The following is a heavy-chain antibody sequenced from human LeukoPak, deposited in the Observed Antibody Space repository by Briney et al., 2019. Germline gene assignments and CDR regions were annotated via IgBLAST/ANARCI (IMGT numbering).Heavy chain of an antibody. D-gene: IGHD3-22*01. J-gene: IGHJ1*01. Sequence: SETLSLTCTVSGGSISSSSYYWGWIRQPPGKGLEWIGYIYYGGSTNYNPSLKSRVTISVYTSKNQFSLKLSSVTAADTAVYYCARLKYYYDSSGYRAEYFQHWGQGTLVTVSS. CDR1: GGSISSSSYY. V-gene: IGHV4-61*05. CDR3: ARLKYYYDSSGYRAEYFQH. CDR2: IYYGGST.